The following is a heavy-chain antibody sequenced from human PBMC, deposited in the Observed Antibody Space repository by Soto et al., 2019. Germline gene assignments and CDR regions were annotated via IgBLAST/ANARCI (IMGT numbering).Heavy chain of an antibody. Sequence: SETLSLTCTVSGGSISSSSYYWGWIRQPPGKGLEWIGSIYYSGSTYYNPSLKSRVTISVDTSKNQFSLKLSSVTAADTAVYYCARTSITTYYYGMDVWGQGTTVTVS. CDR1: GGSISSSSYY. D-gene: IGHD3-3*01. CDR3: ARTSITTYYYGMDV. J-gene: IGHJ6*02. CDR2: IYYSGST. V-gene: IGHV4-39*01.